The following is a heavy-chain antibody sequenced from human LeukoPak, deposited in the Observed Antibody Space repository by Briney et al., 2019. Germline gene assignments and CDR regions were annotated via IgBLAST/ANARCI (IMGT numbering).Heavy chain of an antibody. CDR2: ITYSGDST. CDR3: AKDARRTSGWYYFDH. CDR1: GFSFNILA. Sequence: GGSLRLSCAASGFSFNILAMNWVRQAPGKGLEWVSAITYSGDSTYYADSVKGRFTISRDNSKNTLYLQMDSLRADDTAVYCCAKDARRTSGWYYFDHWGRGTLVTVSS. V-gene: IGHV3-23*01. J-gene: IGHJ4*02. D-gene: IGHD6-19*01.